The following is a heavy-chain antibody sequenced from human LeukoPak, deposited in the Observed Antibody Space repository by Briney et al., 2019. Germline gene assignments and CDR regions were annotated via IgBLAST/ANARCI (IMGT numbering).Heavy chain of an antibody. V-gene: IGHV1-8*01. J-gene: IGHJ5*02. D-gene: IGHD3-3*01. CDR1: GYTFTSYD. CDR3: ARSPARSNYDFWSGYFINDWFDP. Sequence: ASVKVSCKASGYTFTSYDINWVRQATGQGLEWMGWMNPNSGNTGYAQKFQGRVTMTRNTSISTAYMELSSLRSEDTAVYYCARSPARSNYDFWSGYFINDWFDPWAREPWSPSPQ. CDR2: MNPNSGNT.